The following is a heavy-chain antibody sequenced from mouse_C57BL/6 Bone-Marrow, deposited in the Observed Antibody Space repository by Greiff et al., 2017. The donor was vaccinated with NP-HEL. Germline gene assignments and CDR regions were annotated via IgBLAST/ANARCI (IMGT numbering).Heavy chain of an antibody. J-gene: IGHJ2*01. Sequence: QVQLQQSGPELVKPGASVKISCKASGYAFSSSWMNWVKQRPGKGLEWIGRIYPGDGDTNYNGKFKGKATLTADKSSSTAYMQLSSLTSEDSAVYFCAREEIWTGDYWGQGTTLTVSS. V-gene: IGHV1-82*01. CDR3: AREEIWTGDY. D-gene: IGHD3-3*01. CDR2: IYPGDGDT. CDR1: GYAFSSSW.